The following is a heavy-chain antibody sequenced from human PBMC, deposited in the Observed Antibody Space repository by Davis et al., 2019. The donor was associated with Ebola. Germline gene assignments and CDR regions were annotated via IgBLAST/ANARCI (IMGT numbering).Heavy chain of an antibody. CDR3: ARVSYYDFWSGYPNYYGMDV. Sequence: SETLSLTCAVYGGSFSGYYWSWIRQPPGKGLEWIGEISHSGITNYNPSLKSRVTISVDPSKNQFSLKLSSVTAADTAVYYCARVSYYDFWSGYPNYYGMDVWGQGTTVTVSS. CDR1: GGSFSGYY. J-gene: IGHJ6*02. D-gene: IGHD3-3*01. CDR2: ISHSGIT. V-gene: IGHV4-34*01.